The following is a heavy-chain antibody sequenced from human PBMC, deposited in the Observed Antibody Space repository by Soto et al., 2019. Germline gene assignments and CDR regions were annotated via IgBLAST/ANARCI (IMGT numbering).Heavy chain of an antibody. D-gene: IGHD4-17*01. J-gene: IGHJ4*02. CDR1: GFSFSVYA. Sequence: GGSLRLSCAASGFSFSVYALHWVRQAPGKGLEWVALISYDGRNKFYADSVKGRFTISRDNSENTLFLQMNSLRREDTGVYYCARDPLPHGDYFYLDYWGQGTQVTVS. V-gene: IGHV3-30*04. CDR2: ISYDGRNK. CDR3: ARDPLPHGDYFYLDY.